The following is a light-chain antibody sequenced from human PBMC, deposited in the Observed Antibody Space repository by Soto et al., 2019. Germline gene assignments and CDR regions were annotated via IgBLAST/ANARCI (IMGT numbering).Light chain of an antibody. CDR3: CSYAGNSLWV. CDR1: SSDVGGYNH. V-gene: IGLV2-11*01. Sequence: QSALTQPRSVSGSPGQSVTISCTGTSSDVGGYNHVSWYQQHPGKAPKLMIYDVSKWPSGVPDRFSGSKSGNTASLTISGLQAEDEADYYCCSYAGNSLWVFGGGTQLTVL. J-gene: IGLJ3*02. CDR2: DVS.